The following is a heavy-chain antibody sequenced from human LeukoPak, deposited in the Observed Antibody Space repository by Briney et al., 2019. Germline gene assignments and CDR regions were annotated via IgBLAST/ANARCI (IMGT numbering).Heavy chain of an antibody. CDR3: ARPSPDSSGYEDY. V-gene: IGHV5-51*01. CDR2: IYPGDSDT. Sequence: GESLKISCKGSGYSFTSYWIGWVRPLPGKGLEWMGIIYPGDSDTRYSPSFQGQVTISADKSISTAYLQWSSLKASDTAMYYCARPSPDSSGYEDYWGQGTLVTVSS. J-gene: IGHJ4*02. CDR1: GYSFTSYW. D-gene: IGHD3-22*01.